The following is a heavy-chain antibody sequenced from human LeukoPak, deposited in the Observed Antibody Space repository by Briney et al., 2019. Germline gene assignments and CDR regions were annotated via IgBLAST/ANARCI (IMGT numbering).Heavy chain of an antibody. V-gene: IGHV1-3*01. D-gene: IGHD4-17*01. Sequence: ASVKVSCKTSGYTFTDYAVQWVRQAPGQRLEWMGWINAANGKTKYSQKFQDRVTITRDTSATTAYLDLNSLRSEDTAVYYCARARWTSTVTTYYLDYWGQGTLVTVSS. CDR1: GYTFTDYA. CDR3: ARARWTSTVTTYYLDY. CDR2: INAANGKT. J-gene: IGHJ4*02.